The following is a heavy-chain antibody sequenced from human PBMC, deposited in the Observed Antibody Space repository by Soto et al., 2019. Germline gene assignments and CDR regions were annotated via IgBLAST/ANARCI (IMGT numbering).Heavy chain of an antibody. Sequence: SETLSLTCTVSGGSISSSSYYWGWIRQPPGKGLEWIGSIYYSGSTYYNPSLKSRVTISVDTSKNQFSLKLSSVTPADTAVYYCARHGAREYSGYGKDISLFNYWGQGTLVTVSS. CDR2: IYYSGST. CDR3: ARHGAREYSGYGKDISLFNY. CDR1: GGSISSSSYY. J-gene: IGHJ4*02. V-gene: IGHV4-39*01. D-gene: IGHD5-12*01.